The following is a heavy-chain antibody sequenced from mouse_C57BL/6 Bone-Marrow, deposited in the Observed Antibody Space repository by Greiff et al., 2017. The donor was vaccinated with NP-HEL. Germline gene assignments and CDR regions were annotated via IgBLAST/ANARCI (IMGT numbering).Heavy chain of an antibody. CDR2: INPGSGGT. J-gene: IGHJ3*01. CDR1: GYAFTNYL. Sequence: QVQLKQSGAELVRPGTSVKVSCKASGYAFTNYLIEWVKQRPGQGLEWIGVINPGSGGTNYNEKFKGKATLTADKSSSTAYMQLSSLTSEDSAVYFCARGSYGNYLAYWGQGTLVTVSA. D-gene: IGHD2-1*01. V-gene: IGHV1-54*01. CDR3: ARGSYGNYLAY.